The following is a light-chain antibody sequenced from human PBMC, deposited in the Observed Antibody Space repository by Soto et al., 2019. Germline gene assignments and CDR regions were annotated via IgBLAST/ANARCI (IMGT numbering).Light chain of an antibody. J-gene: IGKJ1*01. V-gene: IGKV1-39*01. CDR2: ATF. CDR3: QQSSSTPWT. CDR1: QSVGNY. Sequence: DIPMTQSPSSLSASVGDRVTITCRASQSVGNYLNWYQQKPGKAPKLLIFATFTLHSGVPSRFSGDESGTDFTLTISSLQPEDFATYYCQQSSSTPWTFGQGTKVELK.